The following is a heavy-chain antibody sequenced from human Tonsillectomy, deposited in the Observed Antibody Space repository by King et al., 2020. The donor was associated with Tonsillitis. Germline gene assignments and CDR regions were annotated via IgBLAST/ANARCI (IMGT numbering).Heavy chain of an antibody. Sequence: VQLVESGAEVKKPGASVKVSCKASGYTFTDYYMYWVRQAPGQGLEWMGWINPNSGDTSYAQKLQGRVTMTRDTSLSTAYMELRRLISDDTAVYYGARVAYNHEREYCQHWGQGTLVTVSS. CDR1: GYTFTDYY. CDR3: ARVAYNHEREYCQH. V-gene: IGHV1-2*02. J-gene: IGHJ1*01. CDR2: INPNSGDT. D-gene: IGHD1-14*01.